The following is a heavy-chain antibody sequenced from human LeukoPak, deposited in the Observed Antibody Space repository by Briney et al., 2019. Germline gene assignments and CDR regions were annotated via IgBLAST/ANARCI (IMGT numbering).Heavy chain of an antibody. CDR1: RFTLSSYE. J-gene: IGHJ6*03. V-gene: IGHV3-48*03. D-gene: IGHD3-9*01. Sequence: GGSLRLSRVASRFTLSSYEMNWVRQAPGKGLGWVSYISSSGRTIYYADSVKGRFTISRDNAKNSLYLQMNSLRARDTAVYYCARVGYDIFGYYYYMDVWGKGTTVTISS. CDR2: ISSSGRTI. CDR3: ARVGYDIFGYYYYMDV.